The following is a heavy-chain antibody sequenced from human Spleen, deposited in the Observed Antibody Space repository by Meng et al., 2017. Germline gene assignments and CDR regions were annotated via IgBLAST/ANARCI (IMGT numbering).Heavy chain of an antibody. J-gene: IGHJ4*02. V-gene: IGHV3-74*01. CDR3: ARIDY. Sequence: GESLKISCAASGFTFSAYNMHWVRQAPGKGLVWVSRINDDGSATTYTDSVKGRFAISRDNARDTLYLQMNSLRAEDTAVYYCARIDYWGQGTLVTVSS. CDR2: INDDGSAT. CDR1: GFTFSAYN.